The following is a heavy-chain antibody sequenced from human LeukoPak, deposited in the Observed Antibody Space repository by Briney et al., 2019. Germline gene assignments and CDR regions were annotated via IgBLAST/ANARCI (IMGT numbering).Heavy chain of an antibody. V-gene: IGHV3-11*01. CDR3: ASDPPDGHSSSWWGYYYGMDV. J-gene: IGHJ6*02. D-gene: IGHD6-13*01. CDR2: ISSSGSTI. CDR1: GFTFSDYY. Sequence: PGGSLRLSCAASGFTFSDYYMSWIRQAPGKGLEWVSYISSSGSTIYYADSVKGRFTISRDNAKNSLYLQMNSLRAEDTAVYFCASDPPDGHSSSWWGYYYGMDVWGQGTTVTVS.